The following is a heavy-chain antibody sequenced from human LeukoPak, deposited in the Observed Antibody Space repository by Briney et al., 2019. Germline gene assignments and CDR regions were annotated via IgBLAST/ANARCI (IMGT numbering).Heavy chain of an antibody. D-gene: IGHD6-13*01. J-gene: IGHJ4*02. CDR3: ARDLWIEKRIAAVGY. Sequence: ASVKVSCKASVYTFTSFYMHWVRQAPGQGLEWMGIFNPSGSSTTYAQKFQGRVTMTRDTSTSIVYMELSSLRSEDTAVYYCARDLWIEKRIAAVGYWGQGTLVTVSS. CDR1: VYTFTSFY. CDR2: FNPSGSST. V-gene: IGHV1-46*01.